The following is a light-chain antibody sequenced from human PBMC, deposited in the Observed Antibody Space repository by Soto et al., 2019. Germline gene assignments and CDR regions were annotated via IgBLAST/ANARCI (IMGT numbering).Light chain of an antibody. CDR3: QVWDGTSDLLYV. CDR2: DDS. J-gene: IGLJ1*01. CDR1: DIGSKT. Sequence: SYELTQPPSVSVAPGQTARIACGGNDIGSKTVHWYQQKPGQAPVMVVYDDSARPSGIPERFSGSNSGNTATLTISRVEAGDEADFYCQVWDGTSDLLYVFGTGTKV. V-gene: IGLV3-21*02.